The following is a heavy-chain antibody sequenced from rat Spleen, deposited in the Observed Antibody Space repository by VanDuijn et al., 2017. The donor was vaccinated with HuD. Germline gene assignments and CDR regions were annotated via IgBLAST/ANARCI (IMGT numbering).Heavy chain of an antibody. D-gene: IGHD4-4*01. V-gene: IGHV5-19*01. CDR2: ISYDGRTT. J-gene: IGHJ3*01. CDR3: AKDGVD. CDR1: GFTFSNHG. Sequence: EVQLVESGGGLVQPGRSLKVSCVASGFTFSNHGMHWIRQAPAKGMEWVATISYDGRTTNHRDSVKGRFTISRDNAKSTLYLQMDSLRSEDTATYYCAKDGVDWGQGTLVTVSS.